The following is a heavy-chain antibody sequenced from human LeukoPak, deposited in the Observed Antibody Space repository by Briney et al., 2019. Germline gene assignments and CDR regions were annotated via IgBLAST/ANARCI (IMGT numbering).Heavy chain of an antibody. Sequence: GGSLRLSCAASGFGFSSYTMSWVRQAPGKGLEWVSSIGDNSSYIHCGDSVKGRFTISRDNANKVVYLQMNSLRGEDTAVYYCARAYYDSLTGFYLDGMDVWGQGTTVIVSS. V-gene: IGHV3-21*01. J-gene: IGHJ6*02. CDR3: ARAYYDSLTGFYLDGMDV. CDR2: IGDNSSYI. D-gene: IGHD3-9*01. CDR1: GFGFSSYT.